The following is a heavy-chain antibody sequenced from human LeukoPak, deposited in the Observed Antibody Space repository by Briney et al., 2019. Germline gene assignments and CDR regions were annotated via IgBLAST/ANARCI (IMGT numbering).Heavy chain of an antibody. D-gene: IGHD1-26*01. CDR2: ISSSSSYI. J-gene: IGHJ3*02. V-gene: IGHV3-21*01. CDR3: ARGPGPIAGAKNPFDI. Sequence: PGGSLRLSCAASGFTFSSYSMNWVRQAPGKGLEWVSSISSSSSYIYYADSVKGRFTISRDNAKDTLYLQMNSLRPEDTAVYYCARGPGPIAGAKNPFDIWGQGTMVTVSS. CDR1: GFTFSSYS.